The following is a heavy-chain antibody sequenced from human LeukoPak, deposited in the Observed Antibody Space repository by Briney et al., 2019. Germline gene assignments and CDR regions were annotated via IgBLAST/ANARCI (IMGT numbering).Heavy chain of an antibody. CDR1: GLTSSTYA. V-gene: IGHV3-30*18. Sequence: GGPLRLSCEASGLTSSTYAMHWVRQAPGKGLEGVAVISNDGSNKYYADSVKGRFTISRDNSKNTLYLQMNSLRAEDTAVYYCAKGRPTWDMIVPPDAFDIRGQGTMVTVSS. CDR2: ISNDGSNK. D-gene: IGHD3-22*01. CDR3: AKGRPTWDMIVPPDAFDI. J-gene: IGHJ3*02.